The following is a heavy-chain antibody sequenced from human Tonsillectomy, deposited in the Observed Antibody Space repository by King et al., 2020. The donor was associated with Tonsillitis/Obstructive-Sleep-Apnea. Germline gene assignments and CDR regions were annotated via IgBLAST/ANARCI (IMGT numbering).Heavy chain of an antibody. CDR2: IDPIDSYT. D-gene: IGHD2-15*01. J-gene: IGHJ6*02. CDR3: ARLSCSGSSCYYDYGMDV. V-gene: IGHV5-10-1*03. CDR1: GYSFISYW. Sequence: EQLVQSGAEVKKPGESLRISCKGSGYSFISYWISWVRQTPGKGLEWMGRIDPIDSYTNYSPSFQGHVTISADKSIGTAYLQWSSLKASDTAMYYCARLSCSGSSCYYDYGMDVWGQGTTVTVSS.